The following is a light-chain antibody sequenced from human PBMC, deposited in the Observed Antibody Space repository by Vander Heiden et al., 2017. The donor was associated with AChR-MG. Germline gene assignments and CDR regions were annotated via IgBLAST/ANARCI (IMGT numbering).Light chain of an antibody. CDR3: QKYNSVPFT. CDR1: QGIYNY. J-gene: IGKJ3*01. Sequence: DIQMTQSPYSLSASVGDRVTITCRASQGIYNYLAWYQQKPGTVPQVLIYAASTLQPGVPSRFSGSGSGTDFSLTITSLQPEDVATYYCQKYNSVPFTFGPGTKVDLK. V-gene: IGKV1-27*01. CDR2: AAS.